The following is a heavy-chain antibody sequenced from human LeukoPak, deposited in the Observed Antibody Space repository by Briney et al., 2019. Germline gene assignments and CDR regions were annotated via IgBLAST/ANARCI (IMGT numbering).Heavy chain of an antibody. CDR2: IYTSGST. V-gene: IGHV4-61*02. D-gene: IGHD4-23*01. J-gene: IGHJ4*02. CDR1: GGSISSGSYY. CDR3: AAGVTPMRVRLTFDY. Sequence: TLSLTCTVSGGSISSGSYYWSWIRQPAGKGLEWIGRIYTSGSTNYNPSLKSRVTISVDTSKNQFSLKLSSVTAADTAVYYCAAGVTPMRVRLTFDYWGQGTLVTVSS.